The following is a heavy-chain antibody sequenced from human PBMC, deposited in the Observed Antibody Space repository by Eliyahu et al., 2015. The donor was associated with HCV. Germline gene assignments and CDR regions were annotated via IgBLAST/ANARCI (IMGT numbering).Heavy chain of an antibody. D-gene: IGHD1-26*01. Sequence: QLQLQESGPGLVXPSETLSLTCXVSXXSISSXNYYWGWIRQPPGKGLEWIGSVFYSGSTYYNPSLKSRVTMSVDTSENQFSLRLRSVTAADTAVYFCARHHLYSGSYGHYYMDVWGKGTTVTVSS. CDR3: ARHHLYSGSYGHYYMDV. CDR2: VFYSGST. J-gene: IGHJ6*03. V-gene: IGHV4-39*01. CDR1: XXSISSXNYY.